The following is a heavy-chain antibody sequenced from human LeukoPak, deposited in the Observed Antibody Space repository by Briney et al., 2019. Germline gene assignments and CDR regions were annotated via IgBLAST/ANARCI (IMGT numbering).Heavy chain of an antibody. CDR2: IYSGGST. Sequence: GGSLRLSCVGSGFGFSDAWMTWVRQAPGKGLEWVSVIYSGGSTYYADSVKGRFTISRDNSKNTLYLQMNSLRAEDTAVYYCATIGYCSSTSCDYWGQGTLVTVSS. CDR1: GFGFSDAW. V-gene: IGHV3-53*01. CDR3: ATIGYCSSTSCDY. D-gene: IGHD2-2*01. J-gene: IGHJ4*02.